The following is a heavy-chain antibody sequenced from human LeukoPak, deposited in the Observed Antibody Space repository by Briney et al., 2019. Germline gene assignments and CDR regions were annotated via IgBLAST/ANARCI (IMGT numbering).Heavy chain of an antibody. CDR2: IYSSGST. CDR1: GGSISSYY. Sequence: PSETLSPTCTVSGGSISSYYWSWIRQPAGQGLEWIGRIYSSGSTNYNPSIKSRVTMSVDTSKNQFSLGLSSVTAADTAMYYCASVSRGYYIDYWGQGTLVTVSS. V-gene: IGHV4-4*07. CDR3: ASVSRGYYIDY. D-gene: IGHD3-22*01. J-gene: IGHJ4*02.